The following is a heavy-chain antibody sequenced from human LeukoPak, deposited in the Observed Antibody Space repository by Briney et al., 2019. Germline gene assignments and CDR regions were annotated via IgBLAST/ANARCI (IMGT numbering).Heavy chain of an antibody. J-gene: IGHJ1*01. CDR1: VYTFTVYY. CDR3: ARVSPGSSSGYFQH. V-gene: IGHV1-2*02. Sequence: GASVNASYKPSVYTFTVYYMHWVRQAPGQGLEGMGWINPNSGGTNYAQKFQGRVTMTRDTSISTAYMELSRLRSDDTAVYYCARVSPGSSSGYFQHWGQGTLVTVSS. D-gene: IGHD6-6*01. CDR2: INPNSGGT.